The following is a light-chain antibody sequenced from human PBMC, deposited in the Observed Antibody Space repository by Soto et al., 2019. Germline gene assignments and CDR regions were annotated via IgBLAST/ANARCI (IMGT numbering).Light chain of an antibody. V-gene: IGKV3-15*01. CDR3: QQYNDWPTS. Sequence: EILMTQSPSTLSVSPGGRATLSCRASQSVNKNLAWYQQRPGQVPRLLIHSASTRATGIPARFSASGSGTEFTLTISSLQSEDLEIYYCQQYNDWPTSFGQGTKVDIK. J-gene: IGKJ1*01. CDR2: SAS. CDR1: QSVNKN.